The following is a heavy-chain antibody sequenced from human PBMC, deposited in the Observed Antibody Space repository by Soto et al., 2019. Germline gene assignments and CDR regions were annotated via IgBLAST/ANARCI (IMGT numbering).Heavy chain of an antibody. CDR2: IVVGSGNT. J-gene: IGHJ6*02. V-gene: IGHV1-58*01. Sequence: SVKVSCKASGFTFTSSAVQWVRQARGQRLEWIGWIVVGSGNTNYAQKFQERVTITRDMSTSTAYMELSSLRSEDTAVYYCAAASCSGGSCYRLHYYGMDVWGQGTTVTVSS. D-gene: IGHD2-15*01. CDR1: GFTFTSSA. CDR3: AAASCSGGSCYRLHYYGMDV.